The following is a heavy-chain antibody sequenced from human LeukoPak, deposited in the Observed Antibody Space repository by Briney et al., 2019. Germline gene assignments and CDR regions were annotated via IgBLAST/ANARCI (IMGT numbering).Heavy chain of an antibody. CDR1: GFTFSRYS. V-gene: IGHV3-21*01. CDR2: MSVNSGLI. CDR3: TREFGYSTSGAGY. Sequence: PGGPLRLSCAASGFTFSRYSMNWVRQAPGKGLEWVSSMSVNSGLIYHADSVKGRFTVSRDNAKHSLYLQMNTLRAGDTAVYFCTREFGYSTSGAGYWGQGTLVTVSS. D-gene: IGHD6-6*01. J-gene: IGHJ4*02.